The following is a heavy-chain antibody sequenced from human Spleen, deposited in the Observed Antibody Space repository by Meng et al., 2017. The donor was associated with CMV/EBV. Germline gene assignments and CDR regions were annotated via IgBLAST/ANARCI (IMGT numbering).Heavy chain of an antibody. CDR2: ISSNGGTT. CDR1: GFTFSSYA. CDR3: ARPIHYDSNGYPPRAI. D-gene: IGHD3-22*01. V-gene: IGHV3-64*02. J-gene: IGHJ3*02. Sequence: GGSLRLSCAASGFTFSSYAMHWVRQAPGKGLEYVSAISSNGGTTYYAESVKGRFTISRDNSKNTLYLQMGSLRAEDMAVYYCARPIHYDSNGYPPRAIWGQGTMVTVSS.